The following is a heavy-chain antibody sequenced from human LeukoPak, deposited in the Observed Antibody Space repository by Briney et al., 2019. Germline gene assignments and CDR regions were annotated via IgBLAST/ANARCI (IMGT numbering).Heavy chain of an antibody. J-gene: IGHJ3*02. CDR1: GYTFTGYH. CDR2: INPNSGGT. V-gene: IGHV1-2*02. Sequence: ASVKVSCKASGYTFTGYHMHWVRQAPGQGLEWMGWINPNSGGTNYTQKSQGRVTMTRDTSISTAYMELSRLRSDDTAVYYCARDRVIVGATNAFDIWGQGTMVTVSS. CDR3: ARDRVIVGATNAFDI. D-gene: IGHD1-26*01.